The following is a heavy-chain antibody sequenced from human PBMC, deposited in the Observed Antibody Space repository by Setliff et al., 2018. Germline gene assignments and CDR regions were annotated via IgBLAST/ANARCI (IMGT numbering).Heavy chain of an antibody. CDR1: GGSISSGGYY. CDR3: ARVPRFTDTRNAFDI. Sequence: SETLSLTCTVSGGSISSGGYYWSWIRQHPGKGLEWIGYIYYSGNTYYNPSLKSRVTISVDTAKNQFSLKLSSVTAADTAVYYCARVPRFTDTRNAFDIWGQGTMVTVSS. V-gene: IGHV4-31*03. J-gene: IGHJ3*02. D-gene: IGHD5-18*01. CDR2: IYYSGNT.